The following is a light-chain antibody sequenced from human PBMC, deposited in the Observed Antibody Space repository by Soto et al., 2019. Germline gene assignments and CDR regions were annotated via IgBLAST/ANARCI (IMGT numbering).Light chain of an antibody. CDR2: IEGSGSY. CDR3: ETCDSNTRV. Sequence: QPVLTQSSSASASLGSSVKLTCTLSSGHSSYIIAWHQQQPGKAPRYLMKIEGSGSYNKGSGVPDRFSGSSSGADRYLTISNPQSEDEADYYCETCDSNTRVFGGGTKLTVL. CDR1: SGHSSYI. V-gene: IGLV4-60*03. J-gene: IGLJ3*02.